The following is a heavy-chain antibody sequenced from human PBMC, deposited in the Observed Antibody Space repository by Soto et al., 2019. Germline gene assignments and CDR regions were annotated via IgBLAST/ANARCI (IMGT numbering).Heavy chain of an antibody. Sequence: QVQLVQSGAEVKKPGASVKVSCQASGYTFTDYYVHWVRQAPGQGLEWVAWINPDSGDTNFAQKFQGRVTMTRATSISTAYLEVSRLTSDDTAVYYCARTFASGSYPDNYGMDVWGQGTTVTVSS. CDR3: ARTFASGSYPDNYGMDV. CDR1: GYTFTDYY. D-gene: IGHD3-10*01. V-gene: IGHV1-2*02. J-gene: IGHJ6*02. CDR2: INPDSGDT.